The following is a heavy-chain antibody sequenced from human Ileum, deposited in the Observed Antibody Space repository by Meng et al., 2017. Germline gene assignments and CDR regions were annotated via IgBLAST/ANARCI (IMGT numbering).Heavy chain of an antibody. CDR3: ARDYGGNSGWFGP. V-gene: IGHV1-8*01. D-gene: IGHD4-23*01. Sequence: QVQLLQSGAEVKKPGASVKVSCKASGYTFTSYDINWVRQASGQGLEWLGWMNPDSGNTGYAQKFQGRVTITRDTSRTTAYMELSSLRSEDTAVYYCARDYGGNSGWFGPWGQGTLVTVSS. CDR2: MNPDSGNT. CDR1: GYTFTSYD. J-gene: IGHJ5*02.